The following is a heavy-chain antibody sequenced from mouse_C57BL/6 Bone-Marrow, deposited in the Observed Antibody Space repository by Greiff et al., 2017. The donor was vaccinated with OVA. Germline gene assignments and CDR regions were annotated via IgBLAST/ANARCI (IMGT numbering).Heavy chain of an antibody. CDR1: GYSITSGYY. CDR3: ASPYYSNYVAWFAY. D-gene: IGHD2-5*01. J-gene: IGHJ3*01. CDR2: ISYDGSN. V-gene: IGHV3-6*01. Sequence: EVQLQESGPGLVKPSQSLSLTCSVTGYSITSGYYWNWIRQFPGNKLEWMGYISYDGSNNYNPSLKNRISITRDTSKNQFFLKLNSVTTEDTATYYCASPYYSNYVAWFAYWGQGTLVTVSA.